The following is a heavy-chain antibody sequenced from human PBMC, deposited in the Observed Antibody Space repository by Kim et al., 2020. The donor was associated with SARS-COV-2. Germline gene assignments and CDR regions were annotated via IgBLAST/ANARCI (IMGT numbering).Heavy chain of an antibody. V-gene: IGHV4-4*09. CDR3: ARYNILTYYFDY. Sequence: NNNPALKSRVNISVDTSKHQFSLKLSSVTAADTAVYYCARYNILTYYFDYWGQGTPVTVSS. J-gene: IGHJ4*02. D-gene: IGHD1-20*01.